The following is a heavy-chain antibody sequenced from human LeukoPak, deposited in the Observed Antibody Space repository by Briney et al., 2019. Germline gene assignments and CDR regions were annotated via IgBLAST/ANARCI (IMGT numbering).Heavy chain of an antibody. V-gene: IGHV1-69*06. CDR1: GGTFSSYA. D-gene: IGHD5-12*01. CDR3: AKGSGYEHNYYYYYMDV. Sequence: ASVKVSCKASGGTFSSYAISWVRQAPGQGLEWMGGIIPIFGTANYAQKFQGRVTITADKSTSTAYMELSSLRAEDTAVYYCAKGSGYEHNYYYYYMDVWGKGTTVTISS. J-gene: IGHJ6*03. CDR2: IIPIFGTA.